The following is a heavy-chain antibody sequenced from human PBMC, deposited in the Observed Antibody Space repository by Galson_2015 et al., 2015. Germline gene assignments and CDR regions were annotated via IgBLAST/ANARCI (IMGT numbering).Heavy chain of an antibody. V-gene: IGHV4-59*01. CDR2: IYYSGST. Sequence: SETLSLTCTVSGGSISSYYWNWIRQPPGKGLEWIGYIYYSGSTNYNPSLKSRVTISVGTSKNQFSLRLSSVTAADTAVYFCARMGHGYNFFDYWGQGALVTVSS. J-gene: IGHJ4*02. CDR1: GGSISSYY. CDR3: ARMGHGYNFFDY. D-gene: IGHD5-24*01.